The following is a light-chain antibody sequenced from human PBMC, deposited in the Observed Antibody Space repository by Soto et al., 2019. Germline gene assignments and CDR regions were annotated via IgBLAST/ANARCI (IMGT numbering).Light chain of an antibody. CDR1: SSNIGNNY. CDR3: GTWDSSLSAVV. CDR2: DNN. J-gene: IGLJ2*01. Sequence: QSVLTQPPSVSAAPGQKVTISCSGSSSNIGNNYVSWYQQLPGTAPKLVIYDNNQRPSGIPDRFSGSKSGTSATLGITGLQTGDEADYYCGTWDSSLSAVVFGGGTQLTVL. V-gene: IGLV1-51*01.